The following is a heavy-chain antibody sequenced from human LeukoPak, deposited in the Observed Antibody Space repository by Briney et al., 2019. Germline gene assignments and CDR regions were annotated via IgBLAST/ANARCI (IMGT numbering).Heavy chain of an antibody. D-gene: IGHD6-19*01. Sequence: PSETLSLTCTVSGGSISSSSYYWGWIRQPPGKGPEWIGSIYYSGSTYYNPSLKSRVTISVDTSKNQFSLKLSSVTAADTAVYYCARGRIEQWLVRLGGYYGMDVWGQGTTVTVSS. CDR2: IYYSGST. CDR1: GGSISSSSYY. V-gene: IGHV4-39*01. CDR3: ARGRIEQWLVRLGGYYGMDV. J-gene: IGHJ6*02.